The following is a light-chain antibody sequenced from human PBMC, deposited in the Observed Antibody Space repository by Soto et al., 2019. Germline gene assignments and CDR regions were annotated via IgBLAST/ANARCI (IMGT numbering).Light chain of an antibody. Sequence: EILLTQSPGTLSLSPGERATLSCRASQSISSNYLAWYQQKPGQAPRLLIYGASNRPTGIPDRFSGSGSGTDFTLTISRLEPEDFAVYYCQQYASSPYTFGQGTKLEIK. V-gene: IGKV3-20*01. CDR2: GAS. CDR3: QQYASSPYT. CDR1: QSISSNY. J-gene: IGKJ2*01.